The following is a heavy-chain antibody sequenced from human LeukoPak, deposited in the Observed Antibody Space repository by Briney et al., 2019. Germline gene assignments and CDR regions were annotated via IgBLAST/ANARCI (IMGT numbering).Heavy chain of an antibody. V-gene: IGHV3-49*04. Sequence: PGRSLRLSCAASGFTFGDYAMSWVRQAPGKGLECVGFIRAKLYGATTEYAASVKGRFTILRDGSKSIAYLQMDSLKAEDTAVYYCTRGVVGGYDPYYFDHWGQGTLVTVSS. CDR2: IRAKLYGATT. J-gene: IGHJ4*02. CDR1: GFTFGDYA. D-gene: IGHD5-12*01. CDR3: TRGVVGGYDPYYFDH.